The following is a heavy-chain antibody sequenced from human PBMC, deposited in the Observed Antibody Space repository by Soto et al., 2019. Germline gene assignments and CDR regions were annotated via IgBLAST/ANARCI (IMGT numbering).Heavy chain of an antibody. V-gene: IGHV1-69*02. CDR1: GGTFSSYT. CDR2: IIPILGIA. CDR3: ASPYIVGATNGDY. D-gene: IGHD1-26*01. J-gene: IGHJ4*02. Sequence: QVQLVQSGAEVKKPGSSVKVSCKASGGTFSSYTISWVRQAPGQGLEWMGRIIPILGIANYAQKFQGRVTITADKSMSTAYMELSSLRSEDTAVYYCASPYIVGATNGDYWGQGTLVTVSS.